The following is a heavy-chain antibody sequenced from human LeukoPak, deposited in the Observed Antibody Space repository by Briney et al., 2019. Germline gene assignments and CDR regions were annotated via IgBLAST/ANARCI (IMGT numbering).Heavy chain of an antibody. D-gene: IGHD6-19*01. J-gene: IGHJ2*01. Sequence: PSQTLSLTCTVSGGSISSGGYYWSWIRQHPGKGLEWIGYIYYSGSTNYNPSLKSRVTISVDTSKNQFSLKLSSVTAADTAVYYCARDSVYSSGWYSYWYFDLWGRGTLVTVSS. CDR2: IYYSGST. V-gene: IGHV4-31*03. CDR1: GGSISSGGYY. CDR3: ARDSVYSSGWYSYWYFDL.